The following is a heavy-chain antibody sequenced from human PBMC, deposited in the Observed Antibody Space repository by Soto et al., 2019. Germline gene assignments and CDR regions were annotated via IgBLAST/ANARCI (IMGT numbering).Heavy chain of an antibody. D-gene: IGHD2-2*03. Sequence: SETLSLTCTVSGGSISSYYWSWIRQPPGKVLEWIEYIYYSGSTSYNPSLKSRVTISVDTSKNQFSLKLSSVTAADTAVYYCARHVSGYCSSTSCPACYYYYMDVWGKGTSVTASS. CDR2: IYYSGST. V-gene: IGHV4-59*08. J-gene: IGHJ6*03. CDR1: GGSISSYY. CDR3: ARHVSGYCSSTSCPACYYYYMDV.